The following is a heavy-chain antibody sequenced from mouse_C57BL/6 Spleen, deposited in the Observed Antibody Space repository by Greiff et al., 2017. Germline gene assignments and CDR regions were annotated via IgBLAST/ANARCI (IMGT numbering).Heavy chain of an antibody. J-gene: IGHJ4*01. Sequence: QVQLQQPGAELVKHGASVKLSCKASGYTFTSYWMQWVKQRPGQGLEWIGEIDPSDSYTNYNQKFKGKATLTVDTSSSTAYMQLSSLTSEDSAVYDCARKGGDYAMDYWGQGTSVTVSS. V-gene: IGHV1-50*01. CDR2: IDPSDSYT. CDR3: ARKGGDYAMDY. CDR1: GYTFTSYW.